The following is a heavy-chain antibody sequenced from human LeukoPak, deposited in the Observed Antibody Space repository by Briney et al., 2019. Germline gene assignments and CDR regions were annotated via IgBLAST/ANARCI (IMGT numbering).Heavy chain of an antibody. Sequence: GASVKLSCKASPYTFDKYYIHWVRQAPGQGLEWMGVINPSGRSTSYAQQFQGRVTVTRDTSTSTVYIDLSSLRSEDSAVYYCARDSLELQRRNWFDPWGQGTLVTVSS. V-gene: IGHV1-46*02. D-gene: IGHD1-7*01. J-gene: IGHJ5*02. CDR1: PYTFDKYY. CDR2: INPSGRST. CDR3: ARDSLELQRRNWFDP.